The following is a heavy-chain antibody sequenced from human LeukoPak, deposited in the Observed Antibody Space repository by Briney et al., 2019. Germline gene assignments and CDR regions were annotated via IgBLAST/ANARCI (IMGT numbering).Heavy chain of an antibody. D-gene: IGHD6-13*01. V-gene: IGHV3-53*01. Sequence: GGSLRLSCAASGFTVSSNYMSWVRQAPGKGLEWVSVIYSGGSTYYADSVKGRFTISRDNSKNTLYLQMNSLRAEDTAVYYCVREYSSSWSPYYYYGMDVWGQGTTVTVSS. CDR1: GFTVSSNY. CDR3: VREYSSSWSPYYYYGMDV. J-gene: IGHJ6*02. CDR2: IYSGGST.